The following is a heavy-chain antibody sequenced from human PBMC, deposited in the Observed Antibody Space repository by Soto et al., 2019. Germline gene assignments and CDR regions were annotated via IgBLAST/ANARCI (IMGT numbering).Heavy chain of an antibody. CDR1: GYTFTGYY. J-gene: IGHJ4*02. D-gene: IGHD1-1*01. CDR2: INPNSGGT. Sequence: ASVKVSCKASGYTFTGYYMHWVRQAPGQGLEWMGWINPNSGGTNYAQKFQGRVTMTRDTSISTAYMELSRLRSDDTAVYYCARSRQKTGTTLAAYWGQGTLVTVS. V-gene: IGHV1-2*02. CDR3: ARSRQKTGTTLAAY.